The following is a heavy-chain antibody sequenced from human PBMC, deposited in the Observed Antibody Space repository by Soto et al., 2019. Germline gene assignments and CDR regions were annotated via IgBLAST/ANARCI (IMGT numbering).Heavy chain of an antibody. D-gene: IGHD2-21*02. V-gene: IGHV3-73*02. CDR1: GFTSSASA. CDR2: IRSKVNNFAT. CDR3: TGPGGDQYYYSGGEA. Sequence: EVQLVESGGDLVQPGGSLTLSCAASGFTSSASAIHWVRQASGKGLEWVGRIRSKVNNFATAFAASVKGRFTISRDDSKNPINLQMNSLKSEASAAYYSTGPGGDQYYYSGGEAWGQGTTVT. J-gene: IGHJ6*02.